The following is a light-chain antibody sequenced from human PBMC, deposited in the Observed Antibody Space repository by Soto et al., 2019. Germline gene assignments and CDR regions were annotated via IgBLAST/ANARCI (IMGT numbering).Light chain of an antibody. J-gene: IGKJ4*01. Sequence: EIVWTQCPGTLSLSPGYRSTLSGRASPSVSSRYLAWYKERPGQAPRIPIYGVSSRATGIQDRVSARWCGTDSTLDISRLEREELPVDYGQQYGSSPRTFGRGTKVDIK. CDR2: GVS. CDR3: QQYGSSPRT. V-gene: IGKV3-20*01. CDR1: PSVSSRY.